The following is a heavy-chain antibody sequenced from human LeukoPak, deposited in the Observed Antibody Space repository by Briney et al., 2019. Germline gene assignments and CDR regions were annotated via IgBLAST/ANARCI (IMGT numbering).Heavy chain of an antibody. CDR2: IEEDGSDK. CDR3: AREKEATGFFDY. V-gene: IGHV3-7*05. J-gene: IGHJ4*02. CDR1: GFTFNNYW. D-gene: IGHD1-1*01. Sequence: GGSLRLSCAVSGFTFNNYWMSWVRQAPGKGLEWVANIEEDGSDKNYVDSVKGRFTISRDNAKNSLYLQMNSLRAEDTALYYCAREKEATGFFDYWGQGTLVTVSS.